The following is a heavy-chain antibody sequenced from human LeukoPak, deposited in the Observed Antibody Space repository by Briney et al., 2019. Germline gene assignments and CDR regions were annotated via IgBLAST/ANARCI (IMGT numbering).Heavy chain of an antibody. D-gene: IGHD1-14*01. CDR2: IFYSGTT. Sequence: KRTETLSLTCTVSGGAISGYYWSWIRQPPGKGLEWIGYIFYSGTTNYSPSLRRRVTISVDTSKKRFSLKLSSVTAADTAVYYCARTNQIDGTAFDIWGQGTMVTASS. CDR3: ARTNQIDGTAFDI. J-gene: IGHJ3*02. CDR1: GGAISGYY. V-gene: IGHV4-59*01.